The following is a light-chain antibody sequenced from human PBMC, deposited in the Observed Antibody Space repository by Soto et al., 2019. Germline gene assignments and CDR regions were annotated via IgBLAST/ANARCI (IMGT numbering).Light chain of an antibody. V-gene: IGLV2-11*01. CDR1: SSDVGGYNY. J-gene: IGLJ1*01. Sequence: QSALTQPHSVSGSPGQSVTISCTGTSSDVGGYNYVSWYQQHPGKAPQLMIYDVSKRPSGVPDRFSGSKSGNTASLTISGLQAADEADYYCTLYTSENTYVFGTGTKVTV. CDR3: TLYTSENTYV. CDR2: DVS.